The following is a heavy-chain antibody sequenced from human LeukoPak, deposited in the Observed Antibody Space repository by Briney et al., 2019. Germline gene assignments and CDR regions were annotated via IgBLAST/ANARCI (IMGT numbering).Heavy chain of an antibody. CDR1: GFTFSSYA. D-gene: IGHD3-22*01. CDR3: AKVSGDYHDSSGYYLEAFDI. J-gene: IGHJ3*02. Sequence: PGGSLRLSCAASGFTFSSYAMSWVRQAPGKGLEWVSAISGSGGSTYYADSVKGRFTISRDNSKNTLYLQMNSLRAEDTAVYYCAKVSGDYHDSSGYYLEAFDIWGQGTMVTVSS. CDR2: ISGSGGST. V-gene: IGHV3-23*01.